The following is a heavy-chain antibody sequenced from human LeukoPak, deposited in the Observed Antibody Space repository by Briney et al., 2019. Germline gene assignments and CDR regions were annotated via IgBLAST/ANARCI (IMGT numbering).Heavy chain of an antibody. CDR2: INSDGSST. Sequence: GGSLRLSCAASGFTFSSYWMHWVRQAPGKGLGWVSRINSDGSSTSYADSVKGRFTISRDNAKNTLYLQMNSLRAEDTAVYYCARGGSDFWSGYYFHYYYYGMDVWGQATTVTVSS. CDR1: GFTFSSYW. V-gene: IGHV3-74*01. CDR3: ARGGSDFWSGYYFHYYYYGMDV. J-gene: IGHJ6*02. D-gene: IGHD3-3*01.